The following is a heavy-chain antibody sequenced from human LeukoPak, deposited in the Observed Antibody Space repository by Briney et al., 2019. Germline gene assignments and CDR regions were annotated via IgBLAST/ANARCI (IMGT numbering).Heavy chain of an antibody. V-gene: IGHV1-18*01. CDR3: ARDASSTVTTHGMDV. Sequence: GASVKVSCKASGYTFTSYGISWVRQAPGQGLEWMGWISAYNGNTNYAQKLQGRVTMTTDTSTSTAYMELRSLRSDDTAVYYCARDASSTVTTHGMDVWGQGTTVTVSS. CDR1: GYTFTSYG. CDR2: ISAYNGNT. D-gene: IGHD4-17*01. J-gene: IGHJ6*02.